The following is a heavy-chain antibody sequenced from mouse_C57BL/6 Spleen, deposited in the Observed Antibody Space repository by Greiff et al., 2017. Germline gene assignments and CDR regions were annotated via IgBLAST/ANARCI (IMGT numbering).Heavy chain of an antibody. D-gene: IGHD1-1*01. CDR3: ARDYYGSSYVGYAMDD. Sequence: QVQLQQPGAELVKPGASVKLSCKASGYTFTSYWMHWVKQRPGQGLEWIGMIHPNSGSTNYNEKFKSKATLTVDKSSSTAYMQLSSLTSEDSAVYYCARDYYGSSYVGYAMDDWGQGTSVTVSS. J-gene: IGHJ4*01. CDR2: IHPNSGST. V-gene: IGHV1-64*01. CDR1: GYTFTSYW.